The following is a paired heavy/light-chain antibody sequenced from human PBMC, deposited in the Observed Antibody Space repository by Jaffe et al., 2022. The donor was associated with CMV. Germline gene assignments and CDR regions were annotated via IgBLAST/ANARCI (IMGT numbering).Light chain of an antibody. J-gene: IGLJ2*01. CDR1: NIGSKS. CDR3: QVWDSSSDVV. CDR2: YDS. V-gene: IGLV3-21*04. Sequence: SYVLTQPPSVSVAPGKTARITCGGNNIGSKSVHWYQQKPGQAPVLVIYYDSDRPSGIPERFSGSNSGNTATLTISRVEAGDEADYYCQVWDSSSDVVFGGGTKLTVL.
Heavy chain of an antibody. D-gene: IGHD6-19*01. CDR1: GGSISSYY. Sequence: QVQLQESGPGLVKPSETLSLTCTVSGGSISSYYWSWIRQPAGKGLEWIGRIYTSGSTNYNPSLKSRVTMSVDTSKNQFSLKLSSVTAADTAVYYCARLGGNGWYIDDYFDYWGQGTLVTVSS. CDR2: IYTSGST. J-gene: IGHJ4*02. CDR3: ARLGGNGWYIDDYFDY. V-gene: IGHV4-4*07.